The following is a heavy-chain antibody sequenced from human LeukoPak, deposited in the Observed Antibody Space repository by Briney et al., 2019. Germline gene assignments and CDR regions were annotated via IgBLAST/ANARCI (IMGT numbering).Heavy chain of an antibody. CDR2: ISYSGST. V-gene: IGHV4-59*08. J-gene: IGHJ4*02. CDR1: GGSISNYY. D-gene: IGHD6-13*01. CDR3: ARLYSSSLGF. Sequence: SETLSPTCTVSGGSISNYYWSWIRQPPGKGLEWIGYISYSGSTNYNPSLKSRVTISVDTSKNQFSLKLSSVTAADTAVYYCARLYSSSLGFWGQGTLVTVSS.